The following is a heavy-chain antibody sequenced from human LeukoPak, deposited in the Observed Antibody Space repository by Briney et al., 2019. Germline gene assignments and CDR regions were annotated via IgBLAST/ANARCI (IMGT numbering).Heavy chain of an antibody. V-gene: IGHV3-66*01. CDR3: VNGYYDSSGYYFDY. D-gene: IGHD3-22*01. J-gene: IGHJ4*02. Sequence: GGSLRLSCAASGFTVSSNYMSWVRQAPGKGLEWVSVIYSGGSTYYADSVKGRFTISRDNSKNTLYLQMSSLRAEDTAVYYCVNGYYDSSGYYFDYWGQGTLVTVSS. CDR2: IYSGGST. CDR1: GFTVSSNY.